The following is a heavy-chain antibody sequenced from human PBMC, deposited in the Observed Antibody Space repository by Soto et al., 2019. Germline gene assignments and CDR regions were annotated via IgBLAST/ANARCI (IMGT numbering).Heavy chain of an antibody. CDR1: GGSVNSSQHY. V-gene: IGHV4-39*01. CDR3: ARHRATTVTSWRGFEI. D-gene: IGHD4-17*01. CDR2: IYHSGRT. J-gene: IGHJ6*02. Sequence: PSETLSRTCSLSGGSVNSSQHYLVWLRPPPGKGLDWTESIYHSGRTYHYPALMSRVTISVDMSKNLCSLKVTSVTAADAAVYYCARHRATTVTSWRGFEIWGQGTTVNVSS.